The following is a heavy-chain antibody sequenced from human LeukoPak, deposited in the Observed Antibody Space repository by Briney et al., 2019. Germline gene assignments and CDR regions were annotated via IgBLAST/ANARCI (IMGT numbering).Heavy chain of an antibody. CDR2: IHTTGIT. Sequence: SETLSLTCTVSGGSISSYYWSWIRQPAGKGLEWIGRIHTTGITNYNPSLKSRLTISVDKSKNQFSLKLSSVTAADTAVYYCARDRTSGVDYWGQGTLVTVSS. J-gene: IGHJ4*02. D-gene: IGHD2-8*01. V-gene: IGHV4-4*07. CDR3: ARDRTSGVDY. CDR1: GGSISSYY.